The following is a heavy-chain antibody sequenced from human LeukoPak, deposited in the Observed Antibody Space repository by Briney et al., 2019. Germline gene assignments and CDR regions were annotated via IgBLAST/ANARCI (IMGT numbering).Heavy chain of an antibody. CDR3: AREGNWGSFWVDY. J-gene: IGHJ4*02. V-gene: IGHV3-48*02. Sequence: SGGSLRLSCAASGFTFSSYSMNWVRQAPGKGLEWVSYISSSSSTIYYADSVKGRFTISRDNAKNSLYLQMNSPRDEDTAVYYCAREGNWGSFWVDYWGQGTLVTVSS. CDR1: GFTFSSYS. CDR2: ISSSSSTI. D-gene: IGHD7-27*01.